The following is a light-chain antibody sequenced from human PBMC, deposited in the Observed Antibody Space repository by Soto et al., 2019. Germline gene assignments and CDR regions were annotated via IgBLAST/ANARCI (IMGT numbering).Light chain of an antibody. V-gene: IGKV3-15*01. Sequence: IVLTQSPGTLSVSPGEGVTLSCRSSQSVGNSLAWYQQKPGQAPRLLIFGASTRVTGIPARFSGSGSGTEFTLTITSLQSEDFAVYYCQQYNNWPEYTLGQGTKVDIK. CDR2: GAS. J-gene: IGKJ2*01. CDR3: QQYNNWPEYT. CDR1: QSVGNS.